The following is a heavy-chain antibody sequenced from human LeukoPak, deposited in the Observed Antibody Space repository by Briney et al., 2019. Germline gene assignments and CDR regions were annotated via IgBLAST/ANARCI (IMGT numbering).Heavy chain of an antibody. CDR1: GGSISPYF. J-gene: IGHJ5*02. CDR2: ISYTVST. CDR3: ARDAYRGVTNFDP. Sequence: SETLSLTCTVSGGSISPYFWSWMRQTPGKGLEWIGYISYTVSTNYNPALKSRVTISVDTSKNQFSLQLTSVTAADTAVYYCARDAYRGVTNFDPWGQGTLVTVSS. V-gene: IGHV4-59*01. D-gene: IGHD3-10*01.